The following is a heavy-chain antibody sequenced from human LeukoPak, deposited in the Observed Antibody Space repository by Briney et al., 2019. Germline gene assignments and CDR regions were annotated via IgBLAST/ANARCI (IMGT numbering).Heavy chain of an antibody. CDR3: AKGGLRLYFGQFHY. D-gene: IGHD3-10*01. CDR2: ISWNGGII. Sequence: GRSLRLSCAAPGFTFENYAMHWVRKVPGKGLEWVSGISWNGGIIGYADSVKGRFTISRDSAKNSLYLQMNSLRVEDTALYYCAKGGLRLYFGQFHYWGQGTLVTVSS. V-gene: IGHV3-9*01. CDR1: GFTFENYA. J-gene: IGHJ4*02.